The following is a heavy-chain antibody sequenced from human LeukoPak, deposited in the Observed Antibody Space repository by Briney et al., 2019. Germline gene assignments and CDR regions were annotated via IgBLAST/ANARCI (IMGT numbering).Heavy chain of an antibody. Sequence: PSETLSLTCTVSGGSIRSSNYYWGWIRQPPGKGLEWIGSIYYSGSTHYNPSLKSRVTISVDTSNNKFSLKLTSVTAADTAVYFCARRFDSWGQGILVTVSS. CDR3: ARRFDS. V-gene: IGHV4-39*07. CDR2: IYYSGST. CDR1: GGSIRSSNYY. J-gene: IGHJ4*02.